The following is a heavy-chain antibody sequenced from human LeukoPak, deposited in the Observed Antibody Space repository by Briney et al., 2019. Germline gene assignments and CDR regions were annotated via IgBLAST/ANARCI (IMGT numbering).Heavy chain of an antibody. J-gene: IGHJ4*02. CDR1: GYTFTGYY. CDR3: ARLAAAGRLDY. V-gene: IGHV1-2*02. CDR2: INTNRGGT. Sequence: GASVKVSCKASGYTFTGYYMHWVRQAPGHGLEWMGWINTNRGGTKYAQKFQGRVTMTRDTSISTAYMELSRLRSDNTAVYYCARLAAAGRLDYWGQGTLVTVSS. D-gene: IGHD6-13*01.